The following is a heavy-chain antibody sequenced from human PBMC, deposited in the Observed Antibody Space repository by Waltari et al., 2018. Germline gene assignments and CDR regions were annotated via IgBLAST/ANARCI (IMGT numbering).Heavy chain of an antibody. CDR1: GYIFTSYW. J-gene: IGHJ4*02. CDR3: ARHPKYYGSGSPPPLDY. D-gene: IGHD3-10*01. V-gene: IGHV5-51*01. CDR2: IYPEASAT. Sequence: EVQLVQSGAEVKKPGESLKISCKGSGYIFTSYWIAWVRQMPGKGLEWMGIIYPEASATRYSPSFQGQFTISADNSISTAYLQWSSLKASDTAMYYCARHPKYYGSGSPPPLDYWGQGTLVIVSS.